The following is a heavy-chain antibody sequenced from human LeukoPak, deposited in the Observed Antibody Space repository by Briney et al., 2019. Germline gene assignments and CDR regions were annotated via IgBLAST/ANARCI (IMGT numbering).Heavy chain of an antibody. V-gene: IGHV3-53*01. Sequence: PGGSLRLSCEASGFTVSSNFMSWVRQAPGKGPEWVSVIYSGGDTYYADFVKGRFSVSRDNSKNTVYLQMDSLRAEDTAVYYCAREDVDIASTPLCDCWGQGALVTVSS. CDR2: IYSGGDT. D-gene: IGHD5/OR15-5a*01. CDR1: GFTVSSNF. J-gene: IGHJ4*02. CDR3: AREDVDIASTPLCDC.